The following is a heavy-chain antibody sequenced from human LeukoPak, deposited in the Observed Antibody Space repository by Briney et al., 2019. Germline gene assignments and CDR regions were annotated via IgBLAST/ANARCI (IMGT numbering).Heavy chain of an antibody. CDR1: GYSFINYG. Sequence: ASVKVSCKTFGYSFINYGISWVRQAPGQGLEWVGRISGDTGNTRYAQRVQGRVTMTTETSTSTAYMELRSLRSDDTAVYYCARASGYVEIDYWGQGTLVTVSS. D-gene: IGHD6-25*01. CDR3: ARASGYVEIDY. V-gene: IGHV1-18*01. CDR2: ISGDTGNT. J-gene: IGHJ4*02.